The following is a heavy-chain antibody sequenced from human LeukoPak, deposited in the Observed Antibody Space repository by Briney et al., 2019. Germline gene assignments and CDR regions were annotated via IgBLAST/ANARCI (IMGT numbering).Heavy chain of an antibody. CDR2: ISYDGSNK. V-gene: IGHV3-30-3*01. J-gene: IGHJ4*02. Sequence: GGSLRLSCAASGFTFSSYAMHWVRQAPGKGLEWVAVISYDGSNKYYADSVKGRFTISRDNSKNTLYLQMNSLRAEDTAVYYCARDGYSSGWYFPNNFDYWGQGTLVTVSS. CDR1: GFTFSSYA. D-gene: IGHD6-19*01. CDR3: ARDGYSSGWYFPNNFDY.